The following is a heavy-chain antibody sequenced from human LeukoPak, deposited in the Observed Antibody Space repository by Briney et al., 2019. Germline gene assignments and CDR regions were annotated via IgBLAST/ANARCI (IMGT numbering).Heavy chain of an antibody. J-gene: IGHJ4*02. Sequence: PGGSLRLSCAASGFTFSTYSMNRVRQAPGKGLEWVSYINPSSTTIYYADSVKGRFTISRDNAKNSLYLQMNSLRDEDTAVYYCARAQDPTILSYFDYWGQGTLVTVSS. V-gene: IGHV3-48*02. CDR2: INPSSTTI. CDR1: GFTFSTYS. D-gene: IGHD5-24*01. CDR3: ARAQDPTILSYFDY.